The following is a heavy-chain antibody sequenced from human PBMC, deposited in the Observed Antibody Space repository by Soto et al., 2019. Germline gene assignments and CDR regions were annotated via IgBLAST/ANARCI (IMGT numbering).Heavy chain of an antibody. D-gene: IGHD2-21*01. J-gene: IGHJ1*01. Sequence: SLRLSRPPSGFTFNHCYMHWVRQAPGKGLGGVGLIWYDGIKKYYAGSVKGRFTISRDNSKNTMYLQMNSLRAEDTAVYYCAKGPPAYRYFQHWGQGTLVTVSS. CDR3: AKGPPAYRYFQH. CDR1: GFTFNHCY. CDR2: IWYDGIKK. V-gene: IGHV3-33*06.